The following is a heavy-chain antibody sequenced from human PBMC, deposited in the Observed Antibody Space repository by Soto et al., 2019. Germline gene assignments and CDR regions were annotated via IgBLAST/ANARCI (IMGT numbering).Heavy chain of an antibody. Sequence: QVQLVQSGAEVKTPGSSLKVSCKVSGSRFSNYVISWVRQAPGHGLEWLGRIIPIFNSTKYAQNFQGRVTVTAEKSTGTASGELSMLMSDDTSVYSCASEGGGKKAGYNGRVSLGYWGQGTLVTVSS. CDR2: IIPIFNST. CDR1: GSRFSNYV. J-gene: IGHJ4*02. V-gene: IGHV1-69*06. D-gene: IGHD2-2*02. CDR3: ASEGGGKKAGYNGRVSLGY.